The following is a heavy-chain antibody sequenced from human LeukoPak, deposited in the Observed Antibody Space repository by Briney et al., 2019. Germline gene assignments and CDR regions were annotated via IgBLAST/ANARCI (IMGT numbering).Heavy chain of an antibody. V-gene: IGHV1-18*01. CDR1: GYTFTSYG. Sequence: GASVTVSCKASGYTFTSYGISWVRQAPGQGLEWMGWISAYNGNTNYAQKLQGRVTMTTDTSTSTAYMELRSLRSDDTAVYYCARVSGYDSVGGYYMDVWGKGTTVTVSS. CDR2: ISAYNGNT. CDR3: ARVSGYDSVGGYYMDV. D-gene: IGHD5-12*01. J-gene: IGHJ6*03.